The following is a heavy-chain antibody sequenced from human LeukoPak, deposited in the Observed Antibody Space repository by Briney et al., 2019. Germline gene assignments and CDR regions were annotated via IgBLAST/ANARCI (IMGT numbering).Heavy chain of an antibody. Sequence: PSETLSLTCTVSGVSISTYYWSWIRQHPGKGLEWIGYISDVGSNDYNPSLKGRVTISRDTSKNQFSLRLSSVTAADTAVYYCARGGDAFDYWGQGTLVTVSS. J-gene: IGHJ4*02. V-gene: IGHV4-59*12. D-gene: IGHD2-21*01. CDR2: ISDVGSN. CDR3: ARGGDAFDY. CDR1: GVSISTYY.